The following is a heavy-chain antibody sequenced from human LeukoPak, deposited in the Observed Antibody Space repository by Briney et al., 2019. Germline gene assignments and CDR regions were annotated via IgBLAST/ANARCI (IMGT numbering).Heavy chain of an antibody. CDR3: AKDYYYGSGSYYIRSDAFDI. Sequence: GGSLRLSCAASGFTFISYGMSWVRQAPGKGLEWVSAISGSGGSTYYADSVKGRFTISRDNSKNTLYLQMNSLRAEDTAVYYCAKDYYYGSGSYYIRSDAFDIWGQGTMVTVSS. D-gene: IGHD3-10*01. CDR1: GFTFISYG. CDR2: ISGSGGST. V-gene: IGHV3-23*01. J-gene: IGHJ3*02.